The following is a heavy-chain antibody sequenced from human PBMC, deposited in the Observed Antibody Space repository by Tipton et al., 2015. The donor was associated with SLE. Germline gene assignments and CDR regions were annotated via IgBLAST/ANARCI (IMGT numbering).Heavy chain of an antibody. V-gene: IGHV3-74*01. CDR3: ARESPDTMIADDACDI. D-gene: IGHD3-22*01. CDR2: INSDGSST. Sequence: GSLRLSCAASGFTFSSYWMHWVRQAPGKGLVWVSRINSDGSSTSYADSVKGRFTISRDNAKNTLYLQMNSLRAEDTAVYYCARESPDTMIADDACDIWGQGTMVTGSS. CDR1: GFTFSSYW. J-gene: IGHJ3*02.